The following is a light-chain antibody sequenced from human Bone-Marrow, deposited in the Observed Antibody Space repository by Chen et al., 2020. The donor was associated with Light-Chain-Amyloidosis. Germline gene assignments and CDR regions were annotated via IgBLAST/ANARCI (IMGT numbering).Light chain of an antibody. Sequence: QSALTQPASVSGSPGQSITISCTGTSGDVGTYNYVSWYQQHPGKAPKVMIYAVSNRPSGVSNRFSGPKSGNTASLTIAGLQAEDEADDYCSSFTSSSSYVFGPGTKVTVL. CDR3: SSFTSSSSYV. CDR2: AVS. CDR1: SGDVGTYNY. V-gene: IGLV2-14*01. J-gene: IGLJ1*01.